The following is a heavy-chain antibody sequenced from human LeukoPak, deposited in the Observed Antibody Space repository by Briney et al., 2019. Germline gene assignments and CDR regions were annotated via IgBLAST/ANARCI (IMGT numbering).Heavy chain of an antibody. Sequence: GGSLRLSCAASGFSFNDAWMNWVRQAPGKGLEWVSSISGSGTYMYYADSLKGRFTISRDNAKNSLYLQMNSLRAEDTAVYYCARVLDITGTIFDAFDIWGQGQWSPSPQ. D-gene: IGHD1/OR15-1a*01. J-gene: IGHJ3*02. V-gene: IGHV3-21*01. CDR1: GFSFNDAW. CDR2: ISGSGTYM. CDR3: ARVLDITGTIFDAFDI.